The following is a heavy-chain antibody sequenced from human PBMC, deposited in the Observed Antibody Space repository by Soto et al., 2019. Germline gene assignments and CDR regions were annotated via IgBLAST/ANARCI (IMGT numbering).Heavy chain of an antibody. V-gene: IGHV5-51*01. D-gene: IGHD2-15*01. Sequence: GESLKISCKGSGYSFTSYWIGWVRQMPGKGLEWMGIIYPGDSDTRYSPSFQGQVTISADKSISTAYLQWSRLKASDTAMYYCARLTSCSGGSCYSGGPYYYGMDVWGQGTTVTVS. CDR1: GYSFTSYW. J-gene: IGHJ6*02. CDR3: ARLTSCSGGSCYSGGPYYYGMDV. CDR2: IYPGDSDT.